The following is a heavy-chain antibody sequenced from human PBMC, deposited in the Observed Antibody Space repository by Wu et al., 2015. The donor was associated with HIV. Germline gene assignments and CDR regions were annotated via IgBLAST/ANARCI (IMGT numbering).Heavy chain of an antibody. CDR2: LYHTGST. CDR1: VPPSAVIIT. V-gene: IGHV4-38-2*01. Sequence: QVQLQESGPGLVKPSETLSSPALSLVPPSAVIITGAGSGRPREGLEWIGTLYHTGSTYYNPSLKSRVTISVDTSQNHFSLKLNSVTAADTAVYYCARHSGGWHSGAEYIQHWGQGTLVTVSS. CDR3: ARHSGGWHSGAEYIQH. J-gene: IGHJ1*01. D-gene: IGHD6-19*01.